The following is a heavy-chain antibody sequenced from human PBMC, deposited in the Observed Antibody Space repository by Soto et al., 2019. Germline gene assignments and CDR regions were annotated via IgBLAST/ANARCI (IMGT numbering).Heavy chain of an antibody. V-gene: IGHV3-23*01. D-gene: IGHD2-15*01. Sequence: EVQVLESGGGLVQPGGSLRLSCAASGFSFSIYAMSWVRQAPGRGLEWVSTISGSGDNIDYADSVKGRFSISRDNSRNTLNLQMNSLRAEDTAIYYCAKRGYCSGGTCFGDYFQHWGQGSLVIVSS. CDR1: GFSFSIYA. CDR2: ISGSGDNI. CDR3: AKRGYCSGGTCFGDYFQH. J-gene: IGHJ1*01.